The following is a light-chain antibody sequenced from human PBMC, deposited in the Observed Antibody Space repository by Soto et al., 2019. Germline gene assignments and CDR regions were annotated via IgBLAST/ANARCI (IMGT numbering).Light chain of an antibody. CDR2: DVN. Sequence: QSALTQPASVSGSPGQSITISCSGTSSDVGSYNFVSWYQQHPDKAPKLMIYDVNKRPSGVSNRFSGSKSGNTASLTISGLQAEDEADYYCCSYAGSYIFVVFGGGTKVT. CDR1: SSDVGSYNF. J-gene: IGLJ2*01. V-gene: IGLV2-23*02. CDR3: CSYAGSYIFVV.